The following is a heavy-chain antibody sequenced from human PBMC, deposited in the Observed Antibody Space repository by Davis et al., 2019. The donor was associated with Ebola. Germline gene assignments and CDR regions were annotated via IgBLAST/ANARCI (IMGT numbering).Heavy chain of an antibody. V-gene: IGHV1-69*04. CDR2: IIPMLGIP. CDR3: ARDLGTAMATE. D-gene: IGHD5-18*01. Sequence: SVQVSSKASAGTFSTYAIDWVRQAPAQGLEWMGRIIPMLGIPNYAQRFQGRVTITADKSTSTAYMALSSLRSEDTAMYYCARDLGTAMATEWGQGTLVTVSS. CDR1: AGTFSTYA. J-gene: IGHJ4*02.